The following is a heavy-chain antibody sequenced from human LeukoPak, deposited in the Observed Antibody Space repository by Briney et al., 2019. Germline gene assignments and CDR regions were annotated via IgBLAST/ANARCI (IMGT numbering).Heavy chain of an antibody. D-gene: IGHD3-22*01. V-gene: IGHV1-18*01. CDR3: ASSPYYYDSSGYLDV. CDR2: ISDYNGNT. CDR1: GYTFTSYG. J-gene: IGHJ6*03. Sequence: ASVKVSCKASGYTFTSYGISWVRQAPGQGLEWMGWISDYNGNTNYAQKLQGRVTMTTDTSTSTAYMELRSLRSDDTAVYYCASSPYYYDSSGYLDVWGKGTTVTVSS.